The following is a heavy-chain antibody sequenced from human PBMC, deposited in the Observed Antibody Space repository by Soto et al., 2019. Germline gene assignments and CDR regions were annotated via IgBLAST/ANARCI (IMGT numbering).Heavy chain of an antibody. CDR3: AKLKGGLGRFYGMDE. CDR1: GFSFRNYA. J-gene: IGHJ6*02. CDR2: ISGGGGST. D-gene: IGHD3-3*01. V-gene: IGHV3-23*04. Sequence: DEQLVESGGGSLQPGGSLRLSCAASGFSFRNYAMTWVRQSPGKGLEWVSLISGGGGSTNYADSVKGRFSISRDNSQNMLYLQMNGLRGEDTALYYCAKLKGGLGRFYGMDEWGQGTMVIVSS.